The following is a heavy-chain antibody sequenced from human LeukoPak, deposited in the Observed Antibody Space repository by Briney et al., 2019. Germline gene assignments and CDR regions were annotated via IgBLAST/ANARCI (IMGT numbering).Heavy chain of an antibody. J-gene: IGHJ4*02. D-gene: IGHD5-24*01. CDR2: IYYSGST. CDR1: GGSISSSNYY. V-gene: IGHV4-39*01. CDR3: ARHQGWLQLNPTPYFDY. Sequence: SETLSLTCTVSGGSISSSNYYRGWIRQPPGKGLEWIGSIYYSGSTYYNPSLKSRVTISVDTSKNQFSLKLSSVTAADTTVYYCARHQGWLQLNPTPYFDYWGQGTLVTVSS.